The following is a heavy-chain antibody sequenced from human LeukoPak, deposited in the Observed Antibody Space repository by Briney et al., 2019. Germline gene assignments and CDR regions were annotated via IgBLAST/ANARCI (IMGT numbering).Heavy chain of an antibody. V-gene: IGHV4-59*01. CDR1: GGSISSYY. CDR3: ARDRPTHRDYDSSGYQAWYFDL. Sequence: SETLSLTCTVSGGSISSYYWSWIRQPPGKGLEWLGYIYYSGSTNYNPSLKSRVTISVDTSKNQFSLKLSSVTAADTAVYYCARDRPTHRDYDSSGYQAWYFDLWGRGTLVTVSS. J-gene: IGHJ2*01. CDR2: IYYSGST. D-gene: IGHD3-22*01.